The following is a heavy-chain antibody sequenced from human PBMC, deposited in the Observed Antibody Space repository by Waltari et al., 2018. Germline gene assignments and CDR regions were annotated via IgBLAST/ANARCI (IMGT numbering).Heavy chain of an antibody. Sequence: QVQLQESGPGLVRPSETLSPTCSVPGGSGNSAGYFLTWIRRAPGKGLGGFGYVFYSGSTNYNASLKSRVTISVDTSKNQFSLRLSSVTAADTAVYYCARDLCINGECHSTSGGDAFDIWGQGTPVTVSS. CDR1: GGSGNSAGYF. D-gene: IGHD2-8*01. V-gene: IGHV4-61*08. CDR2: VFYSGST. CDR3: ARDLCINGECHSTSGGDAFDI. J-gene: IGHJ3*02.